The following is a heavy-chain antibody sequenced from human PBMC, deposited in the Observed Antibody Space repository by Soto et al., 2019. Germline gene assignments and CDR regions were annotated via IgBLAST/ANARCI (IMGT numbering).Heavy chain of an antibody. V-gene: IGHV3-9*01. D-gene: IGHD3-10*01. J-gene: IGHJ4*02. CDR3: ANRPLYGSGFDC. Sequence: EAHLVESGGGLVQPGRSLRLSCVASGFTFDDYAIHWVRQAPGKGLEWVSGISWNGAATGYADSVKGRFTISRDNAKNSLYLHMSSLRSEDTAIYSCANRPLYGSGFDCWGQGTLVTVSS. CDR1: GFTFDDYA. CDR2: ISWNGAAT.